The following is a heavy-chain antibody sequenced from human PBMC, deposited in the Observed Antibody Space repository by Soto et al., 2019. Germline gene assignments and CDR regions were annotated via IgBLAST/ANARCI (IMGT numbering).Heavy chain of an antibody. D-gene: IGHD3-10*01. Sequence: QVQLQESGPGLVKPSETLSLTCTVSGGSITDHYWTCIRQPAGKGLEWIGRIYTSGSTNYNPSLKNRVTMSVDKSKNQFSLMLRSVTAADTAVYYCARVGGGVSTPGREPWVQGTLVTVSS. J-gene: IGHJ5*02. V-gene: IGHV4-4*07. CDR2: IYTSGST. CDR1: GGSITDHY. CDR3: ARVGGGVSTPGREP.